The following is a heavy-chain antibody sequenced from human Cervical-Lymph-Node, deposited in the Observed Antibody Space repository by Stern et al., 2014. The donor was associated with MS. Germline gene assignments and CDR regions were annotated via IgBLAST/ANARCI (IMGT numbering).Heavy chain of an antibody. CDR2: ISSYNGNT. D-gene: IGHD4-11*01. J-gene: IGHJ4*02. CDR1: GYTFTTPNYG. CDR3: ARERLRDFNDYHFDS. V-gene: IGHV1-18*01. Sequence: VQLVQSGPEVRQPGASVRDYCKASGYTFTTPNYGIAWVREAPARGLARMGWISSYNGNTVYAQKLQDRVTMTTDTSTSTAYMELRSLRSDDTAFYYCARERLRDFNDYHFDSWGQGTLVTVSS.